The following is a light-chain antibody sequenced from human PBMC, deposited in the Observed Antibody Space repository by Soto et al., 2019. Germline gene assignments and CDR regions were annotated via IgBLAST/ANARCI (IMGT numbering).Light chain of an antibody. CDR2: AAS. CDR1: QDISSW. J-gene: IGKJ5*01. Sequence: DIQTTQSPSCVSASLRDSVTITFLASQDISSWLAWYQQKPGKAPNLLIYAASSLQSGVPSRFSGSGYGTEFTLTISSLQPEDFASYYCQLLDSFPLTFGQGTRLENK. V-gene: IGKV1-12*01. CDR3: QLLDSFPLT.